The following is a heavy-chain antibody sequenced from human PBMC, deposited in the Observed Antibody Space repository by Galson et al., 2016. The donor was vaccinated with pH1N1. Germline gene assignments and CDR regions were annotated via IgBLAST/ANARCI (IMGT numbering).Heavy chain of an antibody. CDR2: IDNTGST. V-gene: IGHV4-31*03. D-gene: IGHD3-10*01. Sequence: SLTCTVSGASVTRGDSYWSWIRQHPGKGLEWIGYIDNTGSTYYRSSLKSRITISVDTSKNQFSLRLSSVTPADTAVYSCASRFFGYLERRPTDAFDIWGPGTMVTVSS. CDR3: ASRFFGYLERRPTDAFDI. J-gene: IGHJ3*02. CDR1: GASVTRGDSY.